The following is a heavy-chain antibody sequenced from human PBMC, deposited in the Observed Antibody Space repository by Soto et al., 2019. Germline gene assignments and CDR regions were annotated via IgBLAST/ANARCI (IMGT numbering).Heavy chain of an antibody. CDR2: ISGSGSHI. Sequence: EVQLVESGGGSVQPGGSLRLSCAASGFTFSTFSMNWVRQAPGRGLEWVSNISGSGSHISYADSVKGRFTISRDNAKNSLYLQMDSLTDEDTAVYYCARVIGYDLDSWGQGTLVTVSS. CDR1: GFTFSTFS. V-gene: IGHV3-48*02. J-gene: IGHJ4*02. CDR3: ARVIGYDLDS. D-gene: IGHD5-12*01.